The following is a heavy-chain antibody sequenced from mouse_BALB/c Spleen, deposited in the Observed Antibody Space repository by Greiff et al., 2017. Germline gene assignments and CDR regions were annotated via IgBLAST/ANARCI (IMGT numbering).Heavy chain of an antibody. J-gene: IGHJ3*01. CDR2: INSNGGST. CDR1: GFTFSSYG. V-gene: IGHV5-6-3*01. Sequence: EVMLVESGGGLVQPGGSLKLSCAASGFTFSSYGMSWVRQTPDKRLELVATINSNGGSTYYPDSVKGRFTISRDNAKNTLYLQMSSLKSEDTAMYYCARDPDEAYWGQGTLVTVSA. CDR3: ARDPDEAY.